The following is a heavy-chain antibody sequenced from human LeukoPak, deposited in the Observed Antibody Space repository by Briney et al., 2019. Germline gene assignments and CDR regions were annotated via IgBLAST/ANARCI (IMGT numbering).Heavy chain of an antibody. Sequence: ASVKVSCKASGYTFTNYGISWVRQAPGQGLEWMGWISTYNGNTNYAQKLQGRVTMTTDTSTSTAYMELRSLRSDDTAVYYCARTLYDSSGSRAFDYWGQGTLVTVSS. V-gene: IGHV1-18*01. CDR2: ISTYNGNT. D-gene: IGHD3-22*01. CDR3: ARTLYDSSGSRAFDY. J-gene: IGHJ4*02. CDR1: GYTFTNYG.